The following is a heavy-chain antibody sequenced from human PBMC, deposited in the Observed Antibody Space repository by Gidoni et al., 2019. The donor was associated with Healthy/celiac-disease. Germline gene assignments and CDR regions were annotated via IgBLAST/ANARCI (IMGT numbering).Heavy chain of an antibody. J-gene: IGHJ3*02. Sequence: EVQLVESGGGLVKPGGSLRLSCAASGCTFSNAWMSWVRQAPGKGLEWVGRIKSKTDGGTTDYAAPVKGRFTISRDDSKNTLYLQMNSLKTEDTAVYYCTTGGGVTYYYDSSGYFAFDIWGQGTMVTVSS. CDR3: TTGGGVTYYYDSSGYFAFDI. CDR2: IKSKTDGGTT. D-gene: IGHD3-22*01. V-gene: IGHV3-15*01. CDR1: GCTFSNAW.